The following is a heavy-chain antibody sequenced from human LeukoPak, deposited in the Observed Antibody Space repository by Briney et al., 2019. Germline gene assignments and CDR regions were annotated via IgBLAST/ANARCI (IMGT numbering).Heavy chain of an antibody. CDR3: ARVTGYMIEDYFDY. CDR2: IIPIFGTA. J-gene: IGHJ4*02. CDR1: GGTFSSYA. Sequence: ASVKVSCKASGGTFSSYAISWVRQAPGQGLEWMGGIIPIFGTANYAQKFQGRVTITADKSTSTAYMELSSLRSEDTAVYYCARVTGYMIEDYFDYWGQGTLVTVSS. D-gene: IGHD3-22*01. V-gene: IGHV1-69*06.